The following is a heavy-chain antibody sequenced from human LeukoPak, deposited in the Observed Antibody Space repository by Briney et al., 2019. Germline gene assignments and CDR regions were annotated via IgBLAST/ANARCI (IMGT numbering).Heavy chain of an antibody. D-gene: IGHD6-13*01. V-gene: IGHV1-18*01. CDR3: ARVVEDIAAAVYYFDY. CDR2: ISAYNGNT. Sequence: GASVKVSCKASGYTFTSYGISWVRQAPGQGLEWMGWISAYNGNTNYAQKLQGRVTMTTDTSTSTAYMEPRSLRSDDTAVYYCARVVEDIAAAVYYFDYWGQGTLVTVSS. CDR1: GYTFTSYG. J-gene: IGHJ4*02.